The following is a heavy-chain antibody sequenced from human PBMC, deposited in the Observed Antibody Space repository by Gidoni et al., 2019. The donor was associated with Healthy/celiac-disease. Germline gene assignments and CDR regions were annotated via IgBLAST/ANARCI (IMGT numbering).Heavy chain of an antibody. CDR1: GFTFRSYD. CDR2: IGPAGDT. V-gene: IGHV3-13*04. D-gene: IGHD2-15*01. J-gene: IGHJ3*02. Sequence: EVQMVESGGGLVQPGGSLRLPCAASGFTFRSYDMHWVRKATGKGLEWVSAIGPAGDTYYPGSVKGLFTISIENAKNSFYLQMNGLRAGDTAVYYCARGGAAHAFDIWGQRTMVTVSS. CDR3: ARGGAAHAFDI.